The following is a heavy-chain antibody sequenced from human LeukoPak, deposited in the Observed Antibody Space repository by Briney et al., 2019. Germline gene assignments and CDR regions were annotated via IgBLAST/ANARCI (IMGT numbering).Heavy chain of an antibody. D-gene: IGHD5-24*01. Sequence: SETLSLTCSVSGASVTSYTWSWIRQPAGKGLEWIGRIYTSGTTNYPPSLKSRVTISVATSKNQISLRLRFGTAADTAVYFCARDQDRVGYNYLQAFDIWGQGAMVTVSS. CDR3: ARDQDRVGYNYLQAFDI. V-gene: IGHV4-4*07. CDR1: GASVTSYT. CDR2: IYTSGTT. J-gene: IGHJ3*02.